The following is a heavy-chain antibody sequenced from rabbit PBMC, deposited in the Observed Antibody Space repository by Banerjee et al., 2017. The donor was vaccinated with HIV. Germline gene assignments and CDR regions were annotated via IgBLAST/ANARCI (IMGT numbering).Heavy chain of an antibody. V-gene: IGHV1S40*01. D-gene: IGHD1-1*01. CDR3: SRAFGGSGDYSPRFNL. CDR2: IYAGSSDST. CDR1: GFSFSSSYY. J-gene: IGHJ4*01. Sequence: QSLEESGGDLVKHGASLTLTCTASGFSFSSSYYMCWVRQAPGKGLEWIACIYAGSSDSTYYALCAKGRFTISKTSSTTVTLQMTSLTSADTATYFCSRAFGGSGDYSPRFNLWGPGTLVTVS.